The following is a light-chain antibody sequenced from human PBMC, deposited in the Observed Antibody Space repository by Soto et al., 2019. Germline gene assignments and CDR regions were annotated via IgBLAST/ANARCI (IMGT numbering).Light chain of an antibody. CDR1: QGISNY. CDR3: QQYNSYPIT. V-gene: IGKV1-16*01. J-gene: IGKJ5*01. CDR2: AAS. Sequence: DIHMTRSASSVSGSLGGRVTITCLASQGISNYLAWYQQKPGKVPKLLIYAASTLQSGVPSRFSGSGSGTDFTLTISSLQPDDSATYYCQQYNSYPITFGQGTRPEIK.